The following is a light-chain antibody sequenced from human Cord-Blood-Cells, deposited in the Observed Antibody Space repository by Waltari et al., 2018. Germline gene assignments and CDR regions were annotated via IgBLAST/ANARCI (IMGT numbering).Light chain of an antibody. Sequence: DIQMTQPPSSLSGSVGDTVTITCRASQSISSYLNWYQQQPGKAPKLLIYAASSLQSGVPSRFSGSGSGTDFTLTISSLQPEDVATYYCQQSYSTPRTFGQGTKVEIK. CDR3: QQSYSTPRT. J-gene: IGKJ1*01. CDR1: QSISSY. V-gene: IGKV1-39*01. CDR2: AAS.